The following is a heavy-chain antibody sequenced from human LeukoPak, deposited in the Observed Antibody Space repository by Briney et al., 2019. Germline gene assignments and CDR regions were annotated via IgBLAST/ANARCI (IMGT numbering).Heavy chain of an antibody. CDR3: AREEMQQLGWFDP. CDR2: INPSGGST. Sequence: ASVKVSCKASGYTFTSYYMHWVRQAPEQGLEWMGIINPSGGSTSYAQKFQGRVTMTRDTSTSTVYMELSSLRSEDTAVYYCAREEMQQLGWFDPWGQGTLVTVSS. J-gene: IGHJ5*02. CDR1: GYTFTSYY. V-gene: IGHV1-46*01. D-gene: IGHD6-13*01.